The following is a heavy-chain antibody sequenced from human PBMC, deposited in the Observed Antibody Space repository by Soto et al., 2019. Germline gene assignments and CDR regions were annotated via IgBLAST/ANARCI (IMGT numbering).Heavy chain of an antibody. CDR2: INHSGST. Sequence: TLSLTCAVYGGSFSGYYWSWIRQPPGKGLEWIGEINHSGSTNYNPSLKSRVTISVDTSKNQFSLKLSSVTAADTAVYYCARGPVYYDFWSGYRTYYGMDVWGQGTTVTVSS. CDR3: ARGPVYYDFWSGYRTYYGMDV. V-gene: IGHV4-34*01. D-gene: IGHD3-3*01. J-gene: IGHJ6*02. CDR1: GGSFSGYY.